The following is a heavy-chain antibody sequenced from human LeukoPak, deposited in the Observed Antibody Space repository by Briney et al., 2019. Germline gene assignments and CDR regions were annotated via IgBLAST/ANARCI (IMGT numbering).Heavy chain of an antibody. D-gene: IGHD3-16*01. V-gene: IGHV4-61*05. CDR1: GGSISSSSYY. CDR3: ARGSRRAWWSFGPARPATRDAFDI. J-gene: IGHJ3*02. CDR2: IYYSGST. Sequence: SETLSLTCTVSGGSISSSSYYWDWIRQPPGKGLEWIGYIYYSGSTNYNPSLKSRVTISVDTSKNQFSLKLSSVTAADTAVYYCARGSRRAWWSFGPARPATRDAFDIWGQGTMVTVSS.